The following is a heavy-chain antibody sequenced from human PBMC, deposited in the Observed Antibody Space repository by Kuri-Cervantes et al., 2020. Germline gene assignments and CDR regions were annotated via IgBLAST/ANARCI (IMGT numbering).Heavy chain of an antibody. CDR1: GYTFTSYA. J-gene: IGHJ5*02. CDR3: ARRPYYYGSGSYYYWFDP. CDR2: INAGNGNT. Sequence: ASVKVSCKASGYTFTSYAMHWVRQAPGQRLEWMGWINAGNGNTKYSQKFQGRVTITRDTSASTAYMELSSLRSEDTAVYYCARRPYYYGSGSYYYWFDPWGQGTLVTVSS. D-gene: IGHD3-10*01. V-gene: IGHV1-3*01.